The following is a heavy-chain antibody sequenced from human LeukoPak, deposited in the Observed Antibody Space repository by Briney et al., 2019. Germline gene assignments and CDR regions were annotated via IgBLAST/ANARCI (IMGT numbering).Heavy chain of an antibody. Sequence: GGSLRLSCAASGFTFSSYWMHWVRQAPGKGLVWVSRIRGDGIATNYADSVKGRFTISRDNAKNTLYLQMNSLRAEDTAVYYCARASSPIDWGQGTLVTVSS. CDR1: GFTFSSYW. D-gene: IGHD2-15*01. V-gene: IGHV3-74*01. J-gene: IGHJ4*02. CDR2: IRGDGIAT. CDR3: ARASSPID.